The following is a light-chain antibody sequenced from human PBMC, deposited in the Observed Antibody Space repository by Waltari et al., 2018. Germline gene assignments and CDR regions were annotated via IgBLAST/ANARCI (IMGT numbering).Light chain of an antibody. V-gene: IGKV3-20*01. CDR2: DAS. J-gene: IGKJ1*01. Sequence: ELVLTQSPGTLSLSPGESAPLSCRASQSVSSSYLAWYQQKPGQAPRLLIYDASSRATGIPDRFSGSGSGTDFTLTIIRLEPEDFAVYYCQQYGSSPRTFGQGTKVEIK. CDR3: QQYGSSPRT. CDR1: QSVSSSY.